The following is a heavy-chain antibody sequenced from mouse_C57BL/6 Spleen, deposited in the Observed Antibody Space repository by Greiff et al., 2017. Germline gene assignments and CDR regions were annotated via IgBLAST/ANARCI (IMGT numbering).Heavy chain of an antibody. CDR2: IRSKSNNYAT. CDR1: GFSFNTYA. J-gene: IGHJ3*01. D-gene: IGHD2-4*01. V-gene: IGHV10-1*01. Sequence: EVKLVESGGGLVQPKGSLKLSCAASGFSFNTYAMNWVRQAPGKGLEWVARIRSKSNNYATYYADSVKDRFTISRDDSESMLYLQMNNLKTEDTAMYYWLGHEGEGYDYDGGFAYWGQGTLVTVSA. CDR3: LGHEGEGYDYDGGFAY.